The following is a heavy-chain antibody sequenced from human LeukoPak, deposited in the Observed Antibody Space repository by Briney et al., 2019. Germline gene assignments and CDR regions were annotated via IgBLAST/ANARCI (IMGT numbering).Heavy chain of an antibody. Sequence: SVTLSLTCTVSGGSISSSDYYWGWIRQPPGEGLEWIGSISYSGATDHNPSLKSRVTISVDTSKNQFSLKLSFVTAADTAVYYCARHRREQPLELFDSWGQGTLVTVSS. V-gene: IGHV4-39*01. CDR2: ISYSGAT. J-gene: IGHJ4*02. D-gene: IGHD6-13*01. CDR3: ARHRREQPLELFDS. CDR1: GGSISSSDYY.